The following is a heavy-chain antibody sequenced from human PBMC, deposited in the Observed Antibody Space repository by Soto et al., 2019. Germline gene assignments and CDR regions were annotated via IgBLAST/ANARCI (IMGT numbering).Heavy chain of an antibody. V-gene: IGHV1-18*01. Sequence: QVLLIQSGVEVRKPGASVTVSCKAAGYRFTSYTIGWVRQALGQGLVWLGWINVYKGNTIYADKFQGRVTMTTDTYTNTTYLELTSLTSDDTAMYYCARDLGGAYYDYWGQGTLVTVSS. D-gene: IGHD4-17*01. CDR2: INVYKGNT. CDR3: ARDLGGAYYDY. J-gene: IGHJ4*02. CDR1: GYRFTSYT.